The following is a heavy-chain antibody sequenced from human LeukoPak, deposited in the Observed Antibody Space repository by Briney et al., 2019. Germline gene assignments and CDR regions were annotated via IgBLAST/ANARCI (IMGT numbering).Heavy chain of an antibody. D-gene: IGHD1-26*01. V-gene: IGHV3-48*03. CDR2: ISSSGSTI. CDR3: ARAEGGSYVS. J-gene: IGHJ5*02. Sequence: GGSLRLSCAASGFTFSSYEMNWVRQAPGRGLEWVSYISSSGSTIYYADSVKGRFTISRDNAKNSLYLQMNSLRAEDTAVYYCARAEGGSYVSWGQGTLVTVSS. CDR1: GFTFSSYE.